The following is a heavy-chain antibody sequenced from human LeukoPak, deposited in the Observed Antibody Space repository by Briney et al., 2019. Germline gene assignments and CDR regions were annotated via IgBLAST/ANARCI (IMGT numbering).Heavy chain of an antibody. CDR1: GFTFSSYS. CDR3: ARAIDSGWYGEGDYYYMDV. V-gene: IGHV3-21*01. J-gene: IGHJ6*03. D-gene: IGHD6-19*01. CDR2: ISSSSSYI. Sequence: PGGSLRLSCAASGFTFSSYSMNWVRQAPGKGLEWVSSISSSSSYIYYADSVKGRFTISRDNATSSLYLQMNSLRAEDTAVYYCARAIDSGWYGEGDYYYMDVWGKGTTVTVSS.